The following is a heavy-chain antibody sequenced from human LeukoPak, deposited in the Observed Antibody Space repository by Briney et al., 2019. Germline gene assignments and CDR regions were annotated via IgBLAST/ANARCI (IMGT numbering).Heavy chain of an antibody. CDR3: ARGATYYGSGNGIAAGAFDI. Sequence: SQTLSLTCAVSGGSISSGGYSWSWLRQPPGTGLEWIGHIFHSGSTYYNPSLKSRVTISVDRSKNQFSLKLTSVTAADTAVYYCARGATYYGSGNGIAAGAFDIWGQGTTVTVSS. CDR1: GGSISSGGYS. V-gene: IGHV4-30-2*01. CDR2: IFHSGST. D-gene: IGHD3-10*01. J-gene: IGHJ3*02.